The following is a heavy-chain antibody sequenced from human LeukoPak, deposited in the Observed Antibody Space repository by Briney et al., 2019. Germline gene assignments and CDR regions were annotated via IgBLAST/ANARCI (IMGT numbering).Heavy chain of an antibody. V-gene: IGHV7-4-1*02. J-gene: IGHJ4*02. Sequence: ASVKVSCEASGYTFTTYAMNWVRQAPGQGLQWMGWINTNTGNPTYAQGFTGRFVFSLDTSVSTAYLQISILKAEDTAVYYCARVGDYGDYAVDYWGQGTLVTVSS. CDR3: ARVGDYGDYAVDY. CDR1: GYTFTTYA. CDR2: INTNTGNP. D-gene: IGHD4-17*01.